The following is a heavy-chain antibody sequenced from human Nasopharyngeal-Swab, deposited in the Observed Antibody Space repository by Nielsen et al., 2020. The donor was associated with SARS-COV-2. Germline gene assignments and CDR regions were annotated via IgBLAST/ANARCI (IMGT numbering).Heavy chain of an antibody. J-gene: IGHJ4*02. CDR3: AKDGDSSGWW. V-gene: IGHV3-30*18. CDR1: GFTFSNAW. Sequence: GGSLRLSCAASGFTFSNAWMNWVRQAPGKGLEWVAVISYDGSNKYYADSVKGRFTISRDNSKNTLYLQMNSLRAEDTAVYYCAKDGDSSGWWWGQGTLVTVSS. CDR2: ISYDGSNK. D-gene: IGHD6-19*01.